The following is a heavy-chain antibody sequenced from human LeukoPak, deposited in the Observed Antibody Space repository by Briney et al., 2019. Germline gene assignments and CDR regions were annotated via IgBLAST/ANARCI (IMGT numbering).Heavy chain of an antibody. J-gene: IGHJ4*02. V-gene: IGHV7-4-1*02. CDR3: ARGETYYYDSSGYPFDY. CDR2: INTNTENP. D-gene: IGHD3-22*01. Sequence: ASVKVSCKASGYTFTSYAMNWVRQAPGQGLEWMGWINTNTENPTYAQGFTGRFVFSLDTSVSTAYLQISSLKAEDTAVYYCARGETYYYDSSGYPFDYWGQGTLVTVSS. CDR1: GYTFTSYA.